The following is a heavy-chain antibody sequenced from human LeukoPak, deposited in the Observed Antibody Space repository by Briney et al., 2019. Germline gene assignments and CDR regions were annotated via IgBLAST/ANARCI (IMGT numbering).Heavy chain of an antibody. Sequence: GGPLRLSCAASGFTVSSNYMSWVRQAPGKGLEWVSVIYSGGSTYYADSVKGRFTISRDNSKNTLYLQMNSLRAEDTAVYYCAKSDRLWFGDADYYYYMDVWGKGTTVTVSS. V-gene: IGHV3-53*05. CDR1: GFTVSSNY. CDR2: IYSGGST. J-gene: IGHJ6*03. D-gene: IGHD3-10*01. CDR3: AKSDRLWFGDADYYYYMDV.